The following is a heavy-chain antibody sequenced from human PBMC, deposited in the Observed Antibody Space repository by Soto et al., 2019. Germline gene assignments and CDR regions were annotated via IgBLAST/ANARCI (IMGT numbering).Heavy chain of an antibody. CDR2: ISSSSSYI. J-gene: IGHJ6*02. D-gene: IGHD6-19*01. Sequence: GGSLRLSCAASGFTFSSYSMNWVRQAPGKGLEWVSSISSSSSYIYYADSVKGRFTISRDNSKNTLYLQMNSLRAEDTAVYYCAKDLGSGWYLLYYYYGMDAWGQGTTVTVSS. CDR1: GFTFSSYS. CDR3: AKDLGSGWYLLYYYYGMDA. V-gene: IGHV3-21*01.